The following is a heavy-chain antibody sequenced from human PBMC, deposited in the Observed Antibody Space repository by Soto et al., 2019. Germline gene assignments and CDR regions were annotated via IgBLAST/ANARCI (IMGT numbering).Heavy chain of an antibody. V-gene: IGHV3-30*18. CDR1: GFTFSSYG. D-gene: IGHD3-22*01. Sequence: GGSLRLSCAASGFTFSSYGMHWVRQAPGKGLEWVAVISYDGSNKYYADSVKGRFTISRDNSKNTLYLQMNSLRAEDTAVYYCAKDHYYDSSGYCSTLYCYYYGMDVWGQGTTVTVSS. CDR2: ISYDGSNK. CDR3: AKDHYYDSSGYCSTLYCYYYGMDV. J-gene: IGHJ6*02.